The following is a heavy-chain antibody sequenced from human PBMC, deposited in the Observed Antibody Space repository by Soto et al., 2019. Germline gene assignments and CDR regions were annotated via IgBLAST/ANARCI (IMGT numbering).Heavy chain of an antibody. D-gene: IGHD1-1*01. CDR1: GFTFSDYY. CDR2: STNSGTFA. J-gene: IGHJ4*02. V-gene: IGHV3-11*06. Sequence: QVQLVESGGGVVKPGGSLRLSCAASGFTFSDYYMSWIRQAPGKGLEWISYSTNSGTFASYADSVKGRFAISRDNAKNSLYLQIDSLRGEDTAIYYCARSGDNYNLIDYWGQGTPVTVSS. CDR3: ARSGDNYNLIDY.